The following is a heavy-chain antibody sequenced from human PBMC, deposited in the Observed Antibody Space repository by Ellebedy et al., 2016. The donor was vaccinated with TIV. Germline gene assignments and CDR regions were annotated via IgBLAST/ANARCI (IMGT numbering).Heavy chain of an antibody. CDR1: GGIFSSYA. J-gene: IGHJ6*02. V-gene: IGHV1-69*13. CDR3: ARGQESTTLYYYGMDV. Sequence: SVKVSRXASGGIFSSYAISWVRQAPGQGLEWMGGIIPIFGTANYAQKFQGRVTITADESTSTAYMELSSLRSEDTAVYYCARGQESTTLYYYGMDVWGQGTTVTVSS. D-gene: IGHD5/OR15-5a*01. CDR2: IIPIFGTA.